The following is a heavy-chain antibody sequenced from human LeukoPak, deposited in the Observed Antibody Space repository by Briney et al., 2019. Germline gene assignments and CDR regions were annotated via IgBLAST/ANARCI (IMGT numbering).Heavy chain of an antibody. CDR1: GGSFSGYY. D-gene: IGHD6-19*01. CDR2: INHSGST. CDR3: ARRGSGWRVEQDY. V-gene: IGHV4-34*01. Sequence: PSETLSLTCAVYGGSFSGYYWSWIRQPPGKGLEWIGEINHSGSTNYNPSLKSRVTISVDTSKNQFSLKLSSVTAADTAVYYCARRGSGWRVEQDYWGQGTLVTVSS. J-gene: IGHJ4*02.